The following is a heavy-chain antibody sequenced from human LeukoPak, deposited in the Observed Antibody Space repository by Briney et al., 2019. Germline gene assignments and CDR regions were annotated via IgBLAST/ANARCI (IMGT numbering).Heavy chain of an antibody. J-gene: IGHJ5*01. Sequence: GGSLRLSCAASGFTFSSYAMSWVRQAPGKGLEWVSAISGSGGSTYYADSVKGRFTISRDNSKNTLYLQMNSLRAEDTAVYYCAREGSLVRGVILGGWFDPWGQGTLVTVSS. CDR2: ISGSGGST. CDR3: AREGSLVRGVILGGWFDP. D-gene: IGHD3-10*01. V-gene: IGHV3-23*01. CDR1: GFTFSSYA.